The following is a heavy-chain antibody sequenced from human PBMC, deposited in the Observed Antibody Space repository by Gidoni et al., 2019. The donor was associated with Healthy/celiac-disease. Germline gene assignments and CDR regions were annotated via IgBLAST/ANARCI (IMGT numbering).Heavy chain of an antibody. CDR3: ARGSGARYYFDY. D-gene: IGHD3-10*01. CDR2: IIPIFGTA. CDR1: RGPFSSYA. V-gene: IGHV1-69*01. J-gene: IGHJ4*02. Sequence: QLPLLQSGAEVKTPRPSVKVSCQASRGPFSSYAISWVRQAPGQGLEWMGGIIPIFGTANYAQKFQGRVTITADESTSTAYMELSSLRSEDTAVYYCARGSGARYYFDYWGQGTLVTVSS.